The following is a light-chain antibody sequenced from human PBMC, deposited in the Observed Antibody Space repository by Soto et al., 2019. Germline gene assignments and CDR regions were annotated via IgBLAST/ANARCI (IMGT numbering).Light chain of an antibody. Sequence: SYELTQPPSVSVAPGQTASITCGGDNIETKGVHWYQRKPGQAPILVVYDDTDRPSGIPDRFSGSNSGNTATLTISRVEAGDEADYYCQAWDTYTLSWVFGGGTKLTVL. CDR1: NIETKG. J-gene: IGLJ3*02. V-gene: IGLV3-21*02. CDR3: QAWDTYTLSWV. CDR2: DDT.